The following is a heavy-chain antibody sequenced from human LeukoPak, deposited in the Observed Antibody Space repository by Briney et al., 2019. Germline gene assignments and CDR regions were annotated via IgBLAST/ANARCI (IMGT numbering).Heavy chain of an antibody. Sequence: SVKVSCKASGGTFSSYAISWVRQAPGQGLEWMGGITPIFGTTNYAQKFQGRVTITADESTSTAYMELSSLRSEDTAVYYCARCGGNSCYYYYYYMDVWGKGTTVTVSS. CDR2: ITPIFGTT. V-gene: IGHV1-69*13. CDR3: ARCGGNSCYYYYYYMDV. J-gene: IGHJ6*03. CDR1: GGTFSSYA. D-gene: IGHD4-23*01.